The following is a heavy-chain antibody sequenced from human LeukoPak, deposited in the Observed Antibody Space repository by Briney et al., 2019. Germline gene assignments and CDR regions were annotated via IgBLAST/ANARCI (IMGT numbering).Heavy chain of an antibody. D-gene: IGHD1-20*01. V-gene: IGHV1-46*01. CDR2: INPSGGST. J-gene: IGHJ4*02. CDR1: GYTFTSYY. CDR3: AKDRAYNWNDVTLFDY. Sequence: ASVKVSCKASGYTFTSYYMHWVRQAPGQGLEWMGIINPSGGSTSYAQKFQGRVTMTRDTSTSTVYMELSSLRSEDTAVYYCAKDRAYNWNDVTLFDYWGQGTLVTVSS.